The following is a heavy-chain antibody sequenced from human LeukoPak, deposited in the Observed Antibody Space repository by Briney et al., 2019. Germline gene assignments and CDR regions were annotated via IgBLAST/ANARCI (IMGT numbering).Heavy chain of an antibody. D-gene: IGHD6-19*01. Sequence: SETLSLTCTVSGYSISSGYSWGWIRQPPGKGLEWIGSMYYSGSTYYNPSLKSRVTISVDTSKNQFSLKLSSVTAADTAVYYCARQAVAGRTFDYWGQGTLVTVSS. CDR2: MYYSGST. CDR1: GYSISSGYS. V-gene: IGHV4-38-2*02. CDR3: ARQAVAGRTFDY. J-gene: IGHJ4*02.